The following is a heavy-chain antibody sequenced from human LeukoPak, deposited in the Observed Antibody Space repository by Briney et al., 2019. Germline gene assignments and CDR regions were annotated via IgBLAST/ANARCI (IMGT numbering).Heavy chain of an antibody. CDR2: INHSGST. J-gene: IGHJ6*03. D-gene: IGHD3-10*01. CDR3: ARGRLGVRGVIRHYYYYMDV. V-gene: IGHV4-34*01. CDR1: GGSFSGYY. Sequence: SETLSLTCAVYGGSFSGYYWSWIRQPPGKGLEWIGEINHSGSTNYNPSPKSRVTISVDTSKNQFSLKLSSVTAADTAVYYCARGRLGVRGVIRHYYYYMDVWGKGTTVTVSS.